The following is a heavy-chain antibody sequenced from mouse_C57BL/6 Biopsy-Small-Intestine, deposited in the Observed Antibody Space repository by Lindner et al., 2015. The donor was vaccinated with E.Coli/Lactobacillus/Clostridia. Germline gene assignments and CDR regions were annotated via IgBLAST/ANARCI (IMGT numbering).Heavy chain of an antibody. CDR1: GFAFSTYW. V-gene: IGHV1-80*01. Sequence: VQLQESGAELVKPGASVKISCKASGFAFSTYWMHWVKQRPEMGLEWIGQIYPGDGDTNYNGKFKGKATLTSDKSSNTAYMELSSLTSEDSAVYFCATYTIYVGFFDVWGTGTTVTVSS. CDR2: IYPGDGDT. J-gene: IGHJ1*03. CDR3: ATYTIYVGFFDV. D-gene: IGHD2-5*01.